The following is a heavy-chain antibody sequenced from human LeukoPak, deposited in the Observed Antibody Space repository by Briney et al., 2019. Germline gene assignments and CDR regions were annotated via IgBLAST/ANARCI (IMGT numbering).Heavy chain of an antibody. J-gene: IGHJ4*02. CDR2: ISDNGGGT. CDR3: AKESGALGAPLYDY. Sequence: GGSLRLSCTASGFTFGDYAMSWVRQAPGEGLEWVSGISDNGGGTYYADSLKGRFTISRDNSKNMLYLQMNSLRAEDTAVYYCAKESGALGAPLYDYWGRGILVTASS. CDR1: GFTFGDYA. V-gene: IGHV3-23*01. D-gene: IGHD4/OR15-4a*01.